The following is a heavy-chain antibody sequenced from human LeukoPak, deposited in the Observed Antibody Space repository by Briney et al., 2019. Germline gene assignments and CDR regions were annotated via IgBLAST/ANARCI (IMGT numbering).Heavy chain of an antibody. J-gene: IGHJ4*02. CDR2: IGYSATTV. D-gene: IGHD6-19*01. CDR1: GFTFSDYY. V-gene: IGHV3-11*01. CDR3: ARTLAVADH. Sequence: PGGSLRLSCAASGFTFSDYYMTWIRQAPGKGLEWISYIGYSATTVFYADSVRGRFTISRDDAKNSLFLQMDSLRAEDTAVYHCARTLAVADHWGQGTLVTVSS.